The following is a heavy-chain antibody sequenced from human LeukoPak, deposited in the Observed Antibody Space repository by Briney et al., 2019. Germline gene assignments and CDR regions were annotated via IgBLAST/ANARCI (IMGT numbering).Heavy chain of an antibody. D-gene: IGHD2-2*01. CDR3: ARGPDIVVVPAAIDSGWFDP. V-gene: IGHV3-21*01. Sequence: GSLRLSCAASGFTFNSYSMNWVRQAPGKGLEWVSSISSSSSYIYYADSVKGRFTISRDNAKNSLYLQMNSLRAEDTAVYYCARGPDIVVVPAAIDSGWFDPWGQGTLVTVSS. J-gene: IGHJ5*02. CDR2: ISSSSSYI. CDR1: GFTFNSYS.